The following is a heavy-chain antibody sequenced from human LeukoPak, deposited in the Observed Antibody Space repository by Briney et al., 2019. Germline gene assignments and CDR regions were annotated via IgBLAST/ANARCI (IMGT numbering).Heavy chain of an antibody. J-gene: IGHJ4*02. CDR3: ARDSLPMAVTGPFDH. CDR2: IWFDGTNI. Sequence: GGSLRLSCAASGFAFSSYGMHWVRQAPGKGLEWVTSIWFDGTNIHYADSVKGRVTISRDNSKSALYLQMNSLRPDDTAIYYCARDSLPMAVTGPFDHWGQGALVTVSS. V-gene: IGHV3-33*01. D-gene: IGHD6-19*01. CDR1: GFAFSSYG.